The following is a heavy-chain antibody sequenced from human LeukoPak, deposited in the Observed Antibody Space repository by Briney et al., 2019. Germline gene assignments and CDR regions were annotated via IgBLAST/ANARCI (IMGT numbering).Heavy chain of an antibody. CDR2: IYSGGSTI. J-gene: IGHJ6*04. V-gene: IGHV3-11*04. CDR1: GGSFSGYY. CDR3: AELGITMIGGV. Sequence: LSLTCAVYGGSFSGYYWSWIRQPPGKGLEWVSVIYSGGSTIYYADSVKGRFTISRDNAKNSLYLQMNSLRAEDTAVYYCAELGITMIGGVWGKGTTVTISS. D-gene: IGHD3-10*02.